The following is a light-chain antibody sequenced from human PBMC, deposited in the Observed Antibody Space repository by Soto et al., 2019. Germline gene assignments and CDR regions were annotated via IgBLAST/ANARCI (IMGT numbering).Light chain of an antibody. Sequence: QSVLTQPPSASETPGQRVTISCSGSSSNIGSNYVCWYQQLPGTAPKLLIYRNNQRPSGVPDRFSGSKSDTSASLAISGLRSEDEADDYCATWDDSLSGRVFGGGTKVTVL. V-gene: IGLV1-47*01. CDR2: RNN. CDR1: SSNIGSNY. J-gene: IGLJ3*02. CDR3: ATWDDSLSGRV.